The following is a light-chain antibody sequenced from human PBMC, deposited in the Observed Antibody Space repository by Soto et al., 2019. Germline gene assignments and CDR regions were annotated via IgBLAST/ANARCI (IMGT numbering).Light chain of an antibody. J-gene: IGKJ4*01. V-gene: IGKV3-15*01. Sequence: EIVMTQSPASLPVSRGERATLSCRASQNVNNNLAWYQQKPGQAPRLLIHGASTRASGIPGTFSGSGSGTEFTLTISSLQSEDFAVYYCQQNLSWPLTFGGGTKV. CDR3: QQNLSWPLT. CDR2: GAS. CDR1: QNVNNN.